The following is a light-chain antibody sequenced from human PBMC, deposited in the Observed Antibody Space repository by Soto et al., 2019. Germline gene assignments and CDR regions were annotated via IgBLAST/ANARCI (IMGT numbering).Light chain of an antibody. J-gene: IGKJ4*01. V-gene: IGKV3-15*01. CDR3: HQYNDWPLT. CDR2: GAS. Sequence: EIVMTQSPATLSVSLGEGATLSCRASQSVSTDLAWYRQKPGQAPRLLIYGASSRAPDIPARFSGSGSGTEFTLTISRLQSEDFAVYYCHQYNDWPLTFGGGTKVEIK. CDR1: QSVSTD.